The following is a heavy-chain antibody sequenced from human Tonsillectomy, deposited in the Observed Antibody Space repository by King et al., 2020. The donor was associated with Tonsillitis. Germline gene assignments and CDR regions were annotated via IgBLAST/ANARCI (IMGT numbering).Heavy chain of an antibody. CDR2: INHNNGGT. V-gene: IGHV1-2*02. J-gene: IGHJ4*02. D-gene: IGHD1/OR15-1a*01. CDR3: ARPARFVEQFDY. Sequence: VQLVQSGAEVKKPGASVKVSCKASGFTFTGYYMHWGRQAPGQGLKWMVGINHNNGGTNYAQKFQGRVTMTRDTSISTAYMELGRRGSDDTAVYYCARPARFVEQFDYWGQGTLVTVSS. CDR1: GFTFTGYY.